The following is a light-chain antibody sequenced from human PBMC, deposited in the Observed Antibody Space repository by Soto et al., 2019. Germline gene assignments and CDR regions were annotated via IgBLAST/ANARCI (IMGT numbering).Light chain of an antibody. CDR2: GSS. J-gene: IGKJ2*01. V-gene: IGKV3-20*01. CDR3: HQYGSSPPYT. Sequence: EVVLTQSPGTLSLSPGESATLSCRASQSVSNNYFAWYQQKPGQGPRLLIFGSSDRATGIPDMFSGSGSGPDFTFTISRLEPEDFAVYYCHQYGSSPPYTFGQGTKLEIK. CDR1: QSVSNNY.